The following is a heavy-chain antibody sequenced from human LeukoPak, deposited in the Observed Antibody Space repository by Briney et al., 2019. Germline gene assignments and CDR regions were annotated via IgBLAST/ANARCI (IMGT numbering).Heavy chain of an antibody. CDR1: GYTFTSYY. Sequence: ASVKVSCKASGYTFTSYYMHWVRQAPGQGLEWMGIINPSGGSTNYAQKLQGRVTMTTDTSTSTAYMELRSLRSDDTAVYYCAGERRYYDSSGGTDTYYFDYWGQGTLVTVSS. CDR3: AGERRYYDSSGGTDTYYFDY. V-gene: IGHV1-46*01. CDR2: INPSGGST. D-gene: IGHD3-22*01. J-gene: IGHJ4*02.